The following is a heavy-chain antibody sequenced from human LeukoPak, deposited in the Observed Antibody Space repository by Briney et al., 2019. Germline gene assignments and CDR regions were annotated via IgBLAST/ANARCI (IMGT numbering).Heavy chain of an antibody. CDR3: ASDRGEYYFDY. CDR1: GGSISSNSYY. V-gene: IGHV4-39*07. J-gene: IGHJ4*02. Sequence: SETLSLTCTVSGGSISSNSYYWGWIRQPPRKGLEWIGNVYYSGSTYYNPSLKSRVTISVDTSKNQFSLKLSSVTAADTAVYYCASDRGEYYFDYWGQGTLVTVSS. D-gene: IGHD3-10*01. CDR2: VYYSGST.